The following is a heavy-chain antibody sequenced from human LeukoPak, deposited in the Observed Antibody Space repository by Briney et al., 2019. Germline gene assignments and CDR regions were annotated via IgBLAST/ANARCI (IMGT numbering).Heavy chain of an antibody. Sequence: PSQTLSLTCAVSGGSISSGGYSWSWIRQPPGKGLEWIGYIYYSGSTFYNPSLKSRVTISVDTSKNQFSLKLSSVTAADTAVYYCARDCQNTAMVTGFDYWGQGTLVTVSS. J-gene: IGHJ4*02. V-gene: IGHV4-31*11. CDR2: IYYSGST. CDR3: ARDCQNTAMVTGFDY. CDR1: GGSISSGGYS. D-gene: IGHD5-18*01.